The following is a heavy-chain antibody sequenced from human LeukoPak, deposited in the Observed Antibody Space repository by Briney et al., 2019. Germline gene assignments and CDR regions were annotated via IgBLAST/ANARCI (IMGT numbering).Heavy chain of an antibody. Sequence: SPTLSLTCAVYGGSFSGYYWSWIRQPPRKGLEWIGEINHSGSTHYTPSLNSRVTISVDTSKNQFSVKLSSVTAADTAVYYCAKRRITIFGVVTWFDPWGQGTLVTVSS. CDR3: AKRRITIFGVVTWFDP. CDR1: GGSFSGYY. CDR2: INHSGST. V-gene: IGHV4-34*01. J-gene: IGHJ5*02. D-gene: IGHD3-3*01.